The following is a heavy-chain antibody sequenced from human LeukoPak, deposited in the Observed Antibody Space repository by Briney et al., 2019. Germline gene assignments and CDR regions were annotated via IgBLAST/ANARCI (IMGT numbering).Heavy chain of an antibody. D-gene: IGHD3-10*01. CDR2: IYSSGST. V-gene: IGHV4-4*07. J-gene: IGHJ5*02. Sequence: SETLSLTCTVSGGSISSYYWGWIRQPAGKGLEWIGRIYSSGSTDYNSSLKSRVTMSVDTSKNQFSLKLSSVTAADTAVYYCARGAYGSGRTNWFDPGGQGPLVTASS. CDR3: ARGAYGSGRTNWFDP. CDR1: GGSISSYY.